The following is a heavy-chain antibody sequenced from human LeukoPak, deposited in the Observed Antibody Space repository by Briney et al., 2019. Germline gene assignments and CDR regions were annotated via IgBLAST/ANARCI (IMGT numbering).Heavy chain of an antibody. Sequence: PGRSLRLSCAASGFTFSSYGMHWVRQAPGKGLEWVAVISYDGSNKYYADSVKGRFTISRDNSKNTLYLQMNSLRAEDTAVYYCAKDQGSSSWYGAFDIWGQGTMVTVSS. CDR2: ISYDGSNK. V-gene: IGHV3-30*18. D-gene: IGHD6-13*01. J-gene: IGHJ3*02. CDR1: GFTFSSYG. CDR3: AKDQGSSSWYGAFDI.